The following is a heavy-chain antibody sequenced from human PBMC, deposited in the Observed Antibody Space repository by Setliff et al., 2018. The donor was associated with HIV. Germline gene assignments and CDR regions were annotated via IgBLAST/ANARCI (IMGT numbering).Heavy chain of an antibody. CDR2: IYYSGSS. J-gene: IGHJ4*02. CDR1: GGSISSGSYY. V-gene: IGHV4-39*01. CDR3: ARRGYSSGYFDY. Sequence: PSETLSLTCTVSGGSISSGSYYWGWIRQPPGKGLEWIGNIYYSGSSYYNPSLKSRVTISVDTSKNQFSLKQSSVTAADTAVYYCARRGYSSGYFDYWGQGMLVTVSS. D-gene: IGHD6-19*01.